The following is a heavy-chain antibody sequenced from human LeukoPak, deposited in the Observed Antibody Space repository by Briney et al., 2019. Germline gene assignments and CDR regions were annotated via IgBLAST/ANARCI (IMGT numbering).Heavy chain of an antibody. V-gene: IGHV3-33*08. CDR2: IWYDGSNK. CDR1: GFTFSNYW. J-gene: IGHJ6*02. CDR3: AREPRYGSGYYGMDV. D-gene: IGHD3-10*01. Sequence: PGGSLRLSCAASGFTFSNYWMNWVRQAPGKGLEWVAVIWYDGSNKKYADSVKGRFTISRDNSKNTLYLQMNSLRAEDTAVYYCAREPRYGSGYYGMDVWGQGTTVTVSS.